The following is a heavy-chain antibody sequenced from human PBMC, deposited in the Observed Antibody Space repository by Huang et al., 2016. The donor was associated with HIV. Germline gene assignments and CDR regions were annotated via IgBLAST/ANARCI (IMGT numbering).Heavy chain of an antibody. CDR3: ARAPHYGSGSYYY. J-gene: IGHJ4*02. D-gene: IGHD3-10*01. Sequence: QVQLHQWGAGLLKPSETLSLTCAVYGGSFSGYYWSWIRQPPGKGLEGIGEITHSGSTNYNPSRKSRVTISEETSKNQFSLKLSSVTAADTAVYYCARAPHYGSGSYYYWGQGTLVTVSS. CDR1: GGSFSGYY. CDR2: ITHSGST. V-gene: IGHV4-34*01.